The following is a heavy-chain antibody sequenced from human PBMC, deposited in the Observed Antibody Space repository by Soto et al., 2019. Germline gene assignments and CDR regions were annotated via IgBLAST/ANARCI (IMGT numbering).Heavy chain of an antibody. V-gene: IGHV3-23*01. D-gene: IGHD6-13*01. CDR3: ARELMGPGYSSSYGMDV. CDR2: ISDSGDRT. Sequence: GGSLRLSCASSGFTLSMSAVNWVRQAPGKGLEWVSYISDSGDRTYYADSVKGRFTISRDRSKNTVSLQMDNLRAEDTAVYYCARELMGPGYSSSYGMDVWGQGTTVTVSS. J-gene: IGHJ6*02. CDR1: GFTLSMSA.